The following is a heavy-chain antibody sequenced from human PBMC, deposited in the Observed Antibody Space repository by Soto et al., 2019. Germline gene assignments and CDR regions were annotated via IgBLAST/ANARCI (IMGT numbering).Heavy chain of an antibody. CDR3: AKGSGGSCYTAVGY. CDR1: RFTFSSYA. J-gene: IGHJ4*02. V-gene: IGHV3-23*01. D-gene: IGHD2-15*01. Sequence: GGSLRLSCAASRFTFSSYAMSWVRQAPGKGLEWVSSITYSGGSTYYADSVKGRFTISRDNSKNTLYLQMNSLRAEDTAVYYCAKGSGGSCYTAVGYWGQGTLVTVSS. CDR2: ITYSGGST.